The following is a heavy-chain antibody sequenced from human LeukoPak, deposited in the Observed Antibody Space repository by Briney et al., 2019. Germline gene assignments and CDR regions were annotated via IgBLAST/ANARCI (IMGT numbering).Heavy chain of an antibody. J-gene: IGHJ5*02. D-gene: IGHD6-13*01. Sequence: SETLSLTCAVYGGSFSGYYWGWIRQPPGKGLEWIGEINHSGSTNYNPSLKSRVTISVDTSKNQFSLKLSSVTVADTAVYYCARGLRIAAAPPNVWFDPWGQGTLVTVSS. V-gene: IGHV4-34*01. CDR2: INHSGST. CDR1: GGSFSGYY. CDR3: ARGLRIAAAPPNVWFDP.